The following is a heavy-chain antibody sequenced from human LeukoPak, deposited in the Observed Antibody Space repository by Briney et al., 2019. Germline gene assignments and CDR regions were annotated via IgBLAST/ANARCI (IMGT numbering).Heavy chain of an antibody. Sequence: GGSLRLSCAASGFTFSSYAMSWVRQAPGKGLEWVSAISGSGGSTYYADSVKARFTISRDNSKNTLYLQMNSLRAEDTAVYYCAKFRLEYYYDSSGYSYFDYWGQGTLVTVSS. CDR1: GFTFSSYA. V-gene: IGHV3-23*01. D-gene: IGHD3-22*01. CDR3: AKFRLEYYYDSSGYSYFDY. CDR2: ISGSGGST. J-gene: IGHJ4*02.